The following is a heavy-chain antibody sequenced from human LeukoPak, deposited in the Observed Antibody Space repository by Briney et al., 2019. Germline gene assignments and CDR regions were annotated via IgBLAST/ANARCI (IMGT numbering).Heavy chain of an antibody. CDR1: GGSFSAFY. Sequence: SETLSLTCNVSGGSFSAFYWSWIRQPPGEGLEWVGELSHTGNTNYNPSLNSRVTFSVDTSKRQFPLSLKTVTAADTAVYYCARGAYCTSINCYGFDYWGQGILVTVSS. CDR2: LSHTGNT. J-gene: IGHJ4*02. CDR3: ARGAYCTSINCYGFDY. V-gene: IGHV4-34*01. D-gene: IGHD2-2*01.